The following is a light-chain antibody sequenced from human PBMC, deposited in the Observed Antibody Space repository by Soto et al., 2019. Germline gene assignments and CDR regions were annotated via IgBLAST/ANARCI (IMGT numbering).Light chain of an antibody. V-gene: IGKV1-6*01. Sequence: QVTQSPPSLSASVGDRVTMICRASEGINIYLAWFQQKPGKAPKVLIYGGSTLQSGVPSRFSGSGFGTDFTLTISSLQPDDFATYCCLQDYSYPLTFGGGTKVDIK. J-gene: IGKJ4*01. CDR1: EGINIY. CDR3: LQDYSYPLT. CDR2: GGS.